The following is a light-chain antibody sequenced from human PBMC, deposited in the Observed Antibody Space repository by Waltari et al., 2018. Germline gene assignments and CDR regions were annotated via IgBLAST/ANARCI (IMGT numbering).Light chain of an antibody. V-gene: IGKV1-39*01. CDR1: QRISSY. CDR3: QQTYRTPRT. J-gene: IGKJ1*01. CDR2: GAV. Sequence: DIQMTQSPSSLPASVRDRVTISCRASQRISSYLNWYQQQPGKAPRLLIYGAVSLQSGVPSRFSGSGSGTDFTLTISSLQPEDFATYYCQQTYRTPRTFGQGTKVDI.